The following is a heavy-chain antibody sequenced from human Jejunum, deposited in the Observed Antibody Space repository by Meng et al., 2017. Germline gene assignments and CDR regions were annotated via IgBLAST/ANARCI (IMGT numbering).Heavy chain of an antibody. D-gene: IGHD6-13*01. CDR2: VSANNGNT. Sequence: RRGPSVHRWKKPGASLKGSWKASGYMFEGHGICWVRQAPGLGSECIGWVSANNGNTKYAQKFQGRVTMTTDTSTSTAYMELRSLRSDDTAVYYCTRGRISSNWDTFGYWGQGTLVTVSS. V-gene: IGHV1-18*01. J-gene: IGHJ4*02. CDR1: GYMFEGHG. CDR3: TRGRISSNWDTFGY.